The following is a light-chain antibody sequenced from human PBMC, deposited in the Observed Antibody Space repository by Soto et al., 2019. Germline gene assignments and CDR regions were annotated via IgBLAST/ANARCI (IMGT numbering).Light chain of an antibody. J-gene: IGKJ1*01. Sequence: DITMTQSPASVSASVGDRVTIPCRASQSISSWLAWYQQMPGKAPKLLIYDASSLHSGVPSRFSSSGSGTEFTLTISSLQPDDFATYYCQQYNTYSWTFGQGTKVDIK. CDR3: QQYNTYSWT. CDR1: QSISSW. V-gene: IGKV1-5*01. CDR2: DAS.